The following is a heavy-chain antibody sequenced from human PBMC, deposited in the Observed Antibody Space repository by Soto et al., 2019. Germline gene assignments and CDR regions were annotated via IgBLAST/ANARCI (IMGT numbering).Heavy chain of an antibody. CDR3: AKDDENTRIRGATGGYFDL. J-gene: IGHJ2*01. Sequence: VQLLESGGGLVQPGGSLRLSCAASGFTFSSYAMSWVRQAPGKGLEWVSGISRNGLSAYYADSVKGRFTISRDNSKNTLYLQINSLRAEDTAVYYCAKDDENTRIRGATGGYFDLWGRGTLVTVSS. D-gene: IGHD3-10*01. CDR1: GFTFSSYA. V-gene: IGHV3-23*01. CDR2: ISRNGLSA.